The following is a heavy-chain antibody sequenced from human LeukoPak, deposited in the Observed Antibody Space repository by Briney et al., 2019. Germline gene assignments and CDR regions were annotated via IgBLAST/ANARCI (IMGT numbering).Heavy chain of an antibody. Sequence: GGSLRLSCAASGFTFSSYSMNWVRQAPGKGLVWVSSISKGSSYIYYADSVEGRFTISRDNAKNSLYLQMNSLRVEDAAVYYCAREYDSSGYYYYHFDYWGQGTLVTVSS. CDR1: GFTFSSYS. CDR3: AREYDSSGYYYYHFDY. V-gene: IGHV3-21*01. J-gene: IGHJ4*02. CDR2: ISKGSSYI. D-gene: IGHD3-22*01.